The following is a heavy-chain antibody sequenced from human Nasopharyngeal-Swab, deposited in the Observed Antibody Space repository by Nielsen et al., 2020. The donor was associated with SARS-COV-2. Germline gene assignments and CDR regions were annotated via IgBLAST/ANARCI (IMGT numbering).Heavy chain of an antibody. CDR2: ISSSSSYT. D-gene: IGHD3-3*01. Sequence: GESLKISCAASGFTFSDYYMSWIRQAPGKGLEWVSYISSSSSYTNYADSVKGRFTISRDNAKNSLYLQMNSLRAEDTAVYYCARTGGVLRFLEWLPNRFDPWGQGTLVTVSS. J-gene: IGHJ5*02. CDR3: ARTGGVLRFLEWLPNRFDP. CDR1: GFTFSDYY. V-gene: IGHV3-11*06.